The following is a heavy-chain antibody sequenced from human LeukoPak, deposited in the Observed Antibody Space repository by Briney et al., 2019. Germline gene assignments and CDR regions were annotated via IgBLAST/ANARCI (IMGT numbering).Heavy chain of an antibody. CDR3: AKHLTATNTYIFFGLDV. CDR2: INWNGGGT. Sequence: GGSLRLSCAASGFSFSSYEMNWVRQAPGKGLEWVSAINWNGGGTDYADSVKGRFTIFRDNAKNSLYLQLSSLRPEDTALYYCAKHLTATNTYIFFGLDVWGQGTSVTVSS. V-gene: IGHV3-20*04. J-gene: IGHJ6*02. D-gene: IGHD1-26*01. CDR1: GFSFSSYE.